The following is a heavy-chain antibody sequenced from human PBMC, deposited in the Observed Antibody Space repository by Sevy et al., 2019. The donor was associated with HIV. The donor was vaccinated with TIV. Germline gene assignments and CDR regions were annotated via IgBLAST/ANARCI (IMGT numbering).Heavy chain of an antibody. J-gene: IGHJ6*02. D-gene: IGHD3-22*01. CDR3: ARVTVYDSGGYRLYYYGTDV. Sequence: GGSLRLSCAASGFTFSTYSMNWVRQAPGKGLEWLSYITSSGSTIYYADSVEGRFTISRDNAKTSLYLQMNSLRAEDTAVYYCARVTVYDSGGYRLYYYGTDVWGQGTTVTVSS. CDR2: ITSSGSTI. V-gene: IGHV3-48*01. CDR1: GFTFSTYS.